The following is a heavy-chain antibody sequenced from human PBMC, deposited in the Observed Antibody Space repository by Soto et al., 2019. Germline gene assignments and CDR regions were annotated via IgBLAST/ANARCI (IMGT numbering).Heavy chain of an antibody. Sequence: QVHLVQSGAEVKKPGASVKVSCKGSGYIFTTYGITWVRQAPGQGLEWMGWISAHNGNTNYAQKLQGRVTVTRDTSTSTAYRELRYLRSDVTDVDYCARARDGDYWGQGALVTVSS. CDR1: GYIFTTYG. CDR2: ISAHNGNT. D-gene: IGHD6-6*01. CDR3: ARARDGDY. J-gene: IGHJ4*02. V-gene: IGHV1-18*01.